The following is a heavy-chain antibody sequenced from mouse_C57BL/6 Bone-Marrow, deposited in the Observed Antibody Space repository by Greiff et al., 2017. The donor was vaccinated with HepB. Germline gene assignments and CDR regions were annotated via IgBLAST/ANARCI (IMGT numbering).Heavy chain of an antibody. CDR2: IYPRSGNT. CDR3: ARWGWLLGMDY. V-gene: IGHV1-81*01. J-gene: IGHJ4*01. CDR1: GYTFTSYG. D-gene: IGHD2-3*01. Sequence: PLQQSGAELARPGASVKLSCKASGYTFTSYGISWVKQRTGQGLEWIGEIYPRSGNTYYNEKFKGKATLTADKSSSTAYMELRSLTSEDSAVYFCARWGWLLGMDYWGQGTSVTVSS.